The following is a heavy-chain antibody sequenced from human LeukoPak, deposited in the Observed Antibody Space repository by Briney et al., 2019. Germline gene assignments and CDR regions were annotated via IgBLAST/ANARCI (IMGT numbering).Heavy chain of an antibody. Sequence: SETLSLTCTVSGGSISSYYWSWIRQPPGKGLEWIGYIIYSGSTNYNPSLKSRVTLSVDTSKNQFSLKLSSVTAADTAVYYCARDRYDSSGLLDYWGQGTLVTVSS. CDR3: ARDRYDSSGLLDY. D-gene: IGHD3-22*01. V-gene: IGHV4-59*01. CDR2: IIYSGST. CDR1: GGSISSYY. J-gene: IGHJ4*02.